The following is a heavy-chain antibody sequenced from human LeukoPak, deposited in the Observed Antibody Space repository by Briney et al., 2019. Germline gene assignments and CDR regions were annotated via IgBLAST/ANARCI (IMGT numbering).Heavy chain of an antibody. V-gene: IGHV1-18*01. CDR3: ARVANCGGDCYSLGWFDP. J-gene: IGHJ5*02. Sequence: ASVKVSCKASGYTFTRYGISWVRQAPGQGLEWMGWISAYNGNTNYAQKLQGRVTMTTDTSTSTAYMELRSLRSDDTAVYYCARVANCGGDCYSLGWFDPWGQGTLVTVSS. CDR2: ISAYNGNT. D-gene: IGHD2-21*02. CDR1: GYTFTRYG.